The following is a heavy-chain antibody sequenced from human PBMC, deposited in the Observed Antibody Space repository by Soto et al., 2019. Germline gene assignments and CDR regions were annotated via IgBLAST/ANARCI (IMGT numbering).Heavy chain of an antibody. CDR2: IHPGESDT. CDR3: ARHEATYYNFYGMDV. Sequence: LWEALKISWKIYGCSFTTDWVAWVRQMRGKGLEWVGSIHPGESDTRYSPSFQGQVTISADRSITTAYLQWSSLKASDTAMYYCARHEATYYNFYGMDVWGQGTTVTV. CDR1: GCSFTTDW. V-gene: IGHV5-51*01. J-gene: IGHJ6*02.